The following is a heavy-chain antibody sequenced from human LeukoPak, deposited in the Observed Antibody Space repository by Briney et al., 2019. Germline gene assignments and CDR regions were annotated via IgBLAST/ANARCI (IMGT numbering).Heavy chain of an antibody. CDR3: ARDLLDGYNLGVYGD. D-gene: IGHD5-24*01. J-gene: IGHJ4*02. CDR2: IYHSGST. Sequence: SETLSLTCTVSGYSISSGYYWGWIRQPPGKGLEWIGSIYHSGSTYYNPSLKSRVTISVDTSKNQFSLKLSSVTAADTAVYYCARDLLDGYNLGVYGDWGQGTLVTVSS. CDR1: GYSISSGYY. V-gene: IGHV4-38-2*02.